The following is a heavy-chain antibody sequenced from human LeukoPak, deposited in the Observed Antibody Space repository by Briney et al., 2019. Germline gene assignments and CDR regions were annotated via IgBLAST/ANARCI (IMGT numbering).Heavy chain of an antibody. CDR2: IWSDGSNK. Sequence: GGTLRLSCAASGFTFSTCGMHWVRQAPGKGLEWVAVIWSDGSNKYYADSVKGRFTISRDNFKNTLYLQMNSLRAEDTAVYYCAREGLVTQTFDYWGQGTLATVSS. CDR3: AREGLVTQTFDY. V-gene: IGHV3-33*01. J-gene: IGHJ4*02. CDR1: GFTFSTCG. D-gene: IGHD3-9*01.